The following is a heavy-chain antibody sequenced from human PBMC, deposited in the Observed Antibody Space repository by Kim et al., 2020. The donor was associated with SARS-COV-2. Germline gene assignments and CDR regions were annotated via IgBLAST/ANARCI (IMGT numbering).Heavy chain of an antibody. CDR3: ARDFKLPAAILDDTYAGLTHYGMDV. V-gene: IGHV1-69*13. J-gene: IGHJ6*02. Sequence: SVKVSCKASGGTFSSYAISWVRQAPGQGLEWMGGIIPIFGTANYAQKFQGRVTITADESTSTAYMELSSLRSEDTAVYYCARDFKLPAAILDDTYAGLTHYGMDVWGQGTTVTVSS. CDR1: GGTFSSYA. CDR2: IIPIFGTA. D-gene: IGHD2-2*02.